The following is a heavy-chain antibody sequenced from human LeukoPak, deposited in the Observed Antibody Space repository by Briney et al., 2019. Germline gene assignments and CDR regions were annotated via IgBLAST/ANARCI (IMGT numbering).Heavy chain of an antibody. CDR2: IYYSGST. CDR1: GGSISSSSYY. CDR3: AGVYSSSPLGAFDI. J-gene: IGHJ3*02. V-gene: IGHV4-39*01. D-gene: IGHD6-13*01. Sequence: SETLSLTCTVSGGSISSSSYYWGWIRQPPGKGLEWIGSIYYSGSTYYNPSLKSRVTISVDTSKNQFSLKLSSVTAADTAVYYCAGVYSSSPLGAFDIWGQGTMVTVSS.